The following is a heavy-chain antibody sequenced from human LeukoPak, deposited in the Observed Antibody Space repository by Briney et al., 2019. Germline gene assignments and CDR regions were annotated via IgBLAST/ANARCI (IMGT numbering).Heavy chain of an antibody. Sequence: GGSLRLSCAASGFTFSSYEMNWVRQAPGKGLEWVANIKQDGSETYCVDSVKGRFTISRDNAKNSLYLQMNSLRDEDTAVYYCARGGSGYSHGKIDSWGQGILVTVSS. CDR3: ARGGSGYSHGKIDS. D-gene: IGHD5-18*01. CDR1: GFTFSSYE. CDR2: IKQDGSET. V-gene: IGHV3-7*01. J-gene: IGHJ4*02.